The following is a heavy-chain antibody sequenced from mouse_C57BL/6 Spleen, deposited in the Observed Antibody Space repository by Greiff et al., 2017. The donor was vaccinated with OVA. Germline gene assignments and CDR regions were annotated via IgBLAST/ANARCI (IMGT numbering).Heavy chain of an antibody. V-gene: IGHV1-55*01. CDR1: GYTFTSYW. J-gene: IGHJ2*01. D-gene: IGHD1-1*01. Sequence: QVQLQQPGAELVKPGASVKMSCKASGYTFTSYWITWVKQRPGQGLEWIGDIYPGSGSTNYNEKFKSKATLTVDTSSSTAYMQLSSLTSEDSAVYYWARGGTTVVARDYWGQGTTLTVSS. CDR3: ARGGTTVVARDY. CDR2: IYPGSGST.